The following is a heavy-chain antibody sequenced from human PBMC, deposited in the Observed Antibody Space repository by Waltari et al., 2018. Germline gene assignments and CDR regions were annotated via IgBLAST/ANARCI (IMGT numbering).Heavy chain of an antibody. CDR1: GSTFGNYR. Sequence: EEKVVESGGGLVQPVESLRLSCVASGSTFGNYRFNWGRQPSGKGLVWVSGINSDETMTSYADSVKGRFTISRDNAKKTLYLQMNRLRAEDTAVYYCARVAQRTYRSPVPGRDYYYGMDVWGQGTTVTVSS. CDR3: ARVAQRTYRSPVPGRDYYYGMDV. J-gene: IGHJ6*02. D-gene: IGHD1-1*01. V-gene: IGHV3-74*01. CDR2: INSDETMT.